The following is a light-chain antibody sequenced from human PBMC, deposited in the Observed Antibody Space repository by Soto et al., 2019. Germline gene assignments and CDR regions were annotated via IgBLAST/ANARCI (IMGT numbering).Light chain of an antibody. Sequence: IQMTQSPSTLSASVGDRVTITCRASHNIERWMAWYQQKRGRAPSVLIFDATTLHSGVPSRFSGGGSGTEFTLTINGLQPDDFATYYCQQFAKSSTFGQGTKVDIK. CDR3: QQFAKSST. CDR1: HNIERW. J-gene: IGKJ1*01. V-gene: IGKV1-5*01. CDR2: DAT.